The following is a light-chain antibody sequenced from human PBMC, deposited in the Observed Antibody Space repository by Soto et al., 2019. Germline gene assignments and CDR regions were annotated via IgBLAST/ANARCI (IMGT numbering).Light chain of an antibody. V-gene: IGLV1-40*01. CDR3: QSYDGTNQV. CDR2: GST. J-gene: IGLJ3*02. CDR1: SSNFGAGYD. Sequence: QTVVTQPPSVSGAPGQTVTMSCTGSSSNFGAGYDVHWYQQLPGTAPKLLIYGSTNRPSGVPARFSGSKSDTSASLAITGLQAEDEADYYCQSYDGTNQVFGGGTKLTVL.